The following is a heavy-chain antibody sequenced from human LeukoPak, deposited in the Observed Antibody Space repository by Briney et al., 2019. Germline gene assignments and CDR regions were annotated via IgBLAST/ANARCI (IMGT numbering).Heavy chain of an antibody. J-gene: IGHJ6*03. CDR2: ISSSGSTI. CDR3: ARRNAEDIVVVVAAVRYYYMDV. Sequence: GGSLRLSCAASGFTFSDYYMSWIRQAPGKGLEWVSYISSSGSTIYYADSVEGRFTISRDNAKNSLYLQMNSLRAEDTAVYYCARRNAEDIVVVVAAVRYYYMDVWGKGTTVTVSS. D-gene: IGHD2-15*01. V-gene: IGHV3-11*04. CDR1: GFTFSDYY.